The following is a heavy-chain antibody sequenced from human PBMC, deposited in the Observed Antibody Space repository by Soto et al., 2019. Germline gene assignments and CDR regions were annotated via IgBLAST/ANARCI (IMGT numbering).Heavy chain of an antibody. Sequence: QVQLQESGPGLVKPSQTLSLTCTVSGGSISSGGYYWSWIRQHPGKGLEWIGYIYYSGSTYYNPSLRSRVTIAVDTSKNQFSLKLSSGTAADTAVYYCARVLRFLEWPRPDYWGQGTLVTVSS. D-gene: IGHD3-3*01. CDR3: ARVLRFLEWPRPDY. CDR2: IYYSGST. V-gene: IGHV4-31*03. J-gene: IGHJ4*02. CDR1: GGSISSGGYY.